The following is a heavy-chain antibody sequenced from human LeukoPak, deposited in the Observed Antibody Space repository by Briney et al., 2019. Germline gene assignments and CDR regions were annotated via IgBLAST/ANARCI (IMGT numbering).Heavy chain of an antibody. V-gene: IGHV3-49*04. CDR3: TRADYYDSSGYISTDAFDI. CDR2: IASETYGGTS. Sequence: GGSLRLSCAASVFTFSTYWMTWVRQAPGKGLEWVGFIASETYGGTSEYAASVKGSFTISRDDSKNTAYLQMNSLKTEDTAVYYCTRADYYDSSGYISTDAFDIWGQGTMVTVSS. D-gene: IGHD3-22*01. J-gene: IGHJ3*02. CDR1: VFTFSTYW.